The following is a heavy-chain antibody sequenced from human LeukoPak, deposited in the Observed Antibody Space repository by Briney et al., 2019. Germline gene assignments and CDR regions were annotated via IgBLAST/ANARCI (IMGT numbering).Heavy chain of an antibody. CDR2: ISVSISTI. CDR3: APGYCTSSSCSHYFNY. D-gene: IGHD2-2*01. J-gene: IGHJ4*02. CDR1: GFTFTSYS. V-gene: IGHV3-48*01. Sequence: PVGSLRLSCAASGFTFTSYSMNWVRQAPGKGLEWISYISVSISTIYYADSVRGRFTISRDNAKKSLYLQMNSLRAEDAAVYYCAPGYCTSSSCSHYFNYWGQGTLVTVSS.